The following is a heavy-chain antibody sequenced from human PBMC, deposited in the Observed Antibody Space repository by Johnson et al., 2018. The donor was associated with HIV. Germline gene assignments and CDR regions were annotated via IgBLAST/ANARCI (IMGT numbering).Heavy chain of an antibody. CDR3: AKVPYYDSSGYYSDDAFDI. D-gene: IGHD3-22*01. Sequence: QVQLVESGGGVVQPGGSLRLSCAASEFTFNTYGMHWVRQAPGKGLEWVAVIWYDGSNKYYADSVKGRFTISRDNSKNTLYLQMNSLRAEDTAVYYCAKVPYYDSSGYYSDDAFDIWGQGTMVTVSS. V-gene: IGHV3-30*02. CDR2: IWYDGSNK. CDR1: EFTFNTYG. J-gene: IGHJ3*02.